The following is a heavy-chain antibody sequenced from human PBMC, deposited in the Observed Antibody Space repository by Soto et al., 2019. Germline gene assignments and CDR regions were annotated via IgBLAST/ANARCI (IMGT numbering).Heavy chain of an antibody. V-gene: IGHV4-31*03. CDR3: ARDLSAYSGYAV. Sequence: QVQLQESGPGLVKPSQTLSLTCTVSGGSTSSGAYFWNWIRQHPGKGLEWIGCISYCGNTYYNPSLKSRINISVDTSKSRFSLRLSSVTAADTAVYYCARDLSAYSGYAVWGHGTTVTVSS. J-gene: IGHJ6*02. CDR1: GGSTSSGAYF. D-gene: IGHD5-12*01. CDR2: ISYCGNT.